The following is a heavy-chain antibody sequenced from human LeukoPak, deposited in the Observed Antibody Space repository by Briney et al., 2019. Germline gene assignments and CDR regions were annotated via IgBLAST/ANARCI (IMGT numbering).Heavy chain of an antibody. J-gene: IGHJ4*02. CDR1: GGSISSSSYY. CDR3: ARRYDFWSGYYGY. V-gene: IGHV4-39*01. CDR2: IYYSGST. Sequence: SETLSLTCTVSGGSISSSSYYWGWIRRPPGKGLEWIGSIYYSGSTYYNPSLKSRVTISVDTSKNQSSLKLSSVTAADTAVYYCARRYDFWSGYYGYWGQGTLVTVSS. D-gene: IGHD3-3*01.